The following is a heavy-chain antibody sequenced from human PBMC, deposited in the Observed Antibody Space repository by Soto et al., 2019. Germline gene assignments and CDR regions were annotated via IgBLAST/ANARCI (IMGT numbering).Heavy chain of an antibody. CDR3: ARGGANTAMAHDY. CDR2: ISYDESTT. CDR1: GFTFSRYW. V-gene: IGHV3-74*01. J-gene: IGHJ4*02. D-gene: IGHD5-18*01. Sequence: LRLSCAAPGFTFSRYWMHWVRQAPGKGLVWVSRISYDESTTDYADSVKGRFTISRDSAKNTLYLQMNSLRAEDTAVYFCARGGANTAMAHDYWGQGTLVTVSS.